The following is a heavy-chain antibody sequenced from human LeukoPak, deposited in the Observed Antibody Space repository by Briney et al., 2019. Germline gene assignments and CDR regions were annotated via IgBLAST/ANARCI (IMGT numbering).Heavy chain of an antibody. Sequence: SETLSFTCTGAAGSSNSYYWGWIRPAPGHGLEGIRYIYYGVATNYKPSLRSRITISVDTSKNQFSLKLSPVTAAASAVYYCARHNRGIVVVPAANRYYYYYMDVWGKGTTVTVSS. D-gene: IGHD2-2*01. J-gene: IGHJ6*03. CDR2: IYYGVAT. CDR1: AGSSNSYY. V-gene: IGHV4-59*08. CDR3: ARHNRGIVVVPAANRYYYYYMDV.